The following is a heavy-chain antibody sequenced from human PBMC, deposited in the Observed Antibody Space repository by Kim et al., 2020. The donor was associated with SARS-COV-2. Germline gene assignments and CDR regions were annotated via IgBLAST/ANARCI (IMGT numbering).Heavy chain of an antibody. V-gene: IGHV3-15*01. Sequence: PKTGRFTISRDDSKNVLYLQMNSLKTEDTAFYYCTTDLRDYYNWSVFDIWGQGTMVTVSS. J-gene: IGHJ3*02. CDR3: TTDLRDYYNWSVFDI. D-gene: IGHD3-22*01.